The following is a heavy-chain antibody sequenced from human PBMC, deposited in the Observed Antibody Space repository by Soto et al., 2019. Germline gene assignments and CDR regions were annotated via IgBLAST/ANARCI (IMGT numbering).Heavy chain of an antibody. CDR1: GYTFTGYY. D-gene: IGHD3-10*01. Sequence: ASVKVSCKASGYTFTGYYMHWVRQAPGQGLEWMGWINPNSGATNYAQKFQGRVTMTRDTSISTAYMELSRLRSDDTAVYYCARENLYGSVAYWGQGTLVTVSS. V-gene: IGHV1-2*02. CDR3: ARENLYGSVAY. J-gene: IGHJ4*02. CDR2: INPNSGAT.